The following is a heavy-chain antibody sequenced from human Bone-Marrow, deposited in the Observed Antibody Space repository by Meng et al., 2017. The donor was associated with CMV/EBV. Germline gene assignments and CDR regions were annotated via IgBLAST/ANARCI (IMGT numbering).Heavy chain of an antibody. CDR2: IKSKTDGGTT. CDR3: TTDISWGTGTVYYYYNGMDV. V-gene: IGHV3-15*01. D-gene: IGHD1-7*01. J-gene: IGHJ6*02. CDR1: GFTFRNAW. Sequence: GESLKISCAASGFTFRNAWMSWVRQAPGKGLEWVGRIKSKTDGGTTDYAAPVKGRFTISRDDSKNTLYLQMNSLKTEDTAVYYCTTDISWGTGTVYYYYNGMDVWGQGTTVTVSS.